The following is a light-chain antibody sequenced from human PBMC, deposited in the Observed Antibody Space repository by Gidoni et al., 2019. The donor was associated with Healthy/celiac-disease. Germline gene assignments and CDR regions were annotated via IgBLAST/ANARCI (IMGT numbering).Light chain of an antibody. CDR1: QSVSSSY. J-gene: IGKJ1*01. V-gene: IGKV3-20*01. CDR3: QQYNSSLWT. Sequence: EIVSTQSPGTPSSSPGARATLSCRASQSVSSSYLSWYQQKPGQAPRLLIYGASSRTTGIPDGFSSSGSGTDFTLTISRLEPEDFAVYYCQQYNSSLWTFGQGTKVEIK. CDR2: GAS.